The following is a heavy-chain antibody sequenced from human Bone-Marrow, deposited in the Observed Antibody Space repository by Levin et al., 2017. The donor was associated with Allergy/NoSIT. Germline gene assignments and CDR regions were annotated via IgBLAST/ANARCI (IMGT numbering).Heavy chain of an antibody. V-gene: IGHV3-53*01. CDR2: IYSVGTT. J-gene: IGHJ2*01. D-gene: IGHD3-10*02. CDR3: ARHVETWWYFDL. CDR1: GFSVSSSY. Sequence: QSGGSLRLSCAASGFSVSSSYMSWVRQAPGKGLEWVSAIYSVGTTYYADFVKGRFTIFRDNSKNTLYLQMNSLRAEDTAVYYCARHVETWWYFDLWGRGTLVTVSS.